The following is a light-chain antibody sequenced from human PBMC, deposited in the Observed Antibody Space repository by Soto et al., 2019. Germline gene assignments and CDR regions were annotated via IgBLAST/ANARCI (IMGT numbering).Light chain of an antibody. CDR1: SSDVGGYNY. CDR2: DVS. Sequence: QSVLTQPASVSGSPGQSITISCTGTSSDVGGYNYVSWYQQHPGKAPKLMIYDVSNRPSGVSNRFSGAKSGNTASLTLSGPQAEDEADYYCSSYTSSSTQVVGTGTKLTVL. V-gene: IGLV2-14*01. CDR3: SSYTSSSTQV. J-gene: IGLJ1*01.